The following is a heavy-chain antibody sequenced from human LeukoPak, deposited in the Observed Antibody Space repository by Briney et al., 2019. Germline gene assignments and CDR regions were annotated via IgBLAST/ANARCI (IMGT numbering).Heavy chain of an antibody. CDR2: ISSYNGKT. CDR1: GYTFTSYG. CDR3: ARDITVVSLASIGFDY. D-gene: IGHD3-16*01. J-gene: IGHJ4*02. V-gene: IGHV1-18*01. Sequence: ASVKVSCKASGYTFTSYGLSWVRQAPGQGLEWMGWISSYNGKTNYAQKFQGRLTMTTDTSTSTAHMELRSLTSDDTAVYYCARDITVVSLASIGFDYWSQGTVVTVSS.